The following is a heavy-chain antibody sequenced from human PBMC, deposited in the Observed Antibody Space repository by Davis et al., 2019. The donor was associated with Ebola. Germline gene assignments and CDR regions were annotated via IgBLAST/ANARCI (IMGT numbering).Heavy chain of an antibody. Sequence: SETLSLTCTVSGGSISSYYWSWIRQPPGKGLEWIGEINHSGSTNYNPSLKSRVTISVDTSKNQFSLKLSSVTAADTAVYYCARRHCTNGVCPLDYWGQGTLVTVSS. V-gene: IGHV4-34*01. J-gene: IGHJ4*02. CDR1: GGSISSYY. CDR2: INHSGST. CDR3: ARRHCTNGVCPLDY. D-gene: IGHD2-8*01.